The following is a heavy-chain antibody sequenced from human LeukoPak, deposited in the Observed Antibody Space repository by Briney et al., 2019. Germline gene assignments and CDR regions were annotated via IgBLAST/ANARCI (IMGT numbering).Heavy chain of an antibody. V-gene: IGHV4-59*08. D-gene: IGHD3-9*01. J-gene: IGHJ3*02. CDR2: IYYSGST. Sequence: SETLSLTCTVSGGSISSYYWSWIRQPPGKGLEWIGYIYYSGSTNYNPSLKSRVTISVDTSKNQFSLKLSSVTAADTAVYYCARLVLRYFDSTGAFDIWGQGTMVTVSS. CDR1: GGSISSYY. CDR3: ARLVLRYFDSTGAFDI.